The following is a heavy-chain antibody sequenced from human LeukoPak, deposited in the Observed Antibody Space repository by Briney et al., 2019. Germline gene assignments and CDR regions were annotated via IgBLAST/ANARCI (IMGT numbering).Heavy chain of an antibody. Sequence: SETLSLTCTVSGGSISSGDYYWSWIRQPPGKGLEWIGYIYYSGSTYYNPSLKSRVTISVDTSKNQFSLKLSSVTAADTAVYYCARARPGWGAFDIWGQGTMVTVSS. CDR1: GGSISSGDYY. CDR2: IYYSGST. V-gene: IGHV4-30-4*08. D-gene: IGHD3-16*01. J-gene: IGHJ3*02. CDR3: ARARPGWGAFDI.